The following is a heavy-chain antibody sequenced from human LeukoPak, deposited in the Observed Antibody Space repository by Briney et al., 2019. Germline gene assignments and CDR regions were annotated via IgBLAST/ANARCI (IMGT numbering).Heavy chain of an antibody. J-gene: IGHJ4*02. Sequence: PGGSLRLSCAASGFTFSSYGMSWVRQAPGKGLEWVSAISGSGGSTYYADSVKGRFTISRDNSKNTLYLQMNSLRAEDTAVYYCAKAGSSGYSSSWGGYWGQGTLVTVSS. CDR1: GFTFSSYG. D-gene: IGHD6-13*01. CDR3: AKAGSSGYSSSWGGY. V-gene: IGHV3-23*01. CDR2: ISGSGGST.